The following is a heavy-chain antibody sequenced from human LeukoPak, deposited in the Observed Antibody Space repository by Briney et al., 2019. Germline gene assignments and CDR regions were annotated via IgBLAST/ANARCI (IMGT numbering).Heavy chain of an antibody. CDR2: INGSGGST. CDR3: AKDHRDCSGGSCYGV. V-gene: IGHV3-23*01. Sequence: QTGGSLRLSCAASGFTFSSYGMSWVRQAPGKGLEWVSAINGSGGSTYYADSVKGRFTISRDNSKNTLYLQMNSLRAEDTAVYYCAKDHRDCSGGSCYGVWGKGTTVTISS. J-gene: IGHJ6*04. D-gene: IGHD2-15*01. CDR1: GFTFSSYG.